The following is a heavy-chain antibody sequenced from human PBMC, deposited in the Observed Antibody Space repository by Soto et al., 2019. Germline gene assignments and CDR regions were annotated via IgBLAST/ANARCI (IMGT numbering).Heavy chain of an antibody. J-gene: IGHJ6*02. V-gene: IGHV3-30-3*01. D-gene: IGHD4-17*01. CDR3: ARSDYGDYLSDYYYGMDV. CDR2: ISYDGSNK. CDR1: GFTFSIYA. Sequence: GGSLRLSCAASGFTFSIYAMHWVRQAPGKGLEWVAVISYDGSNKYYADSVKGRFTISRDNSKNTLYLQMNSLRAEDTAVYYCARSDYGDYLSDYYYGMDVWGQGTTVTVSS.